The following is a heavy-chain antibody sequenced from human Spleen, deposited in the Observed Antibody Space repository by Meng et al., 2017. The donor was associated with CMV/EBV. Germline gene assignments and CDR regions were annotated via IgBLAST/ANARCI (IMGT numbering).Heavy chain of an antibody. J-gene: IGHJ4*02. CDR1: GFTFSSYW. CDR2: INSDGSST. Sequence: EVQLVESVGGLVQPGGFLRLSCAASGFTFSSYWMHWVRQAPGKGLVWVSRINSDGSSTSYADSVKGRFTISRDNAKNTLYLQMNSLRAEDTAVYYCARAVGSYYKTYDFDYWGQGTLVTVSS. D-gene: IGHD1-26*01. CDR3: ARAVGSYYKTYDFDY. V-gene: IGHV3-74*01.